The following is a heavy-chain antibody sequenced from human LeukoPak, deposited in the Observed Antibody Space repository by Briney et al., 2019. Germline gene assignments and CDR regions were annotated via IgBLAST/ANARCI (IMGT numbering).Heavy chain of an antibody. J-gene: IGHJ6*03. CDR2: IYTSGST. D-gene: IGHD3-3*01. V-gene: IGHV4-4*07. Sequence: PSETLSLTCTVSGGSISSYYWSWIRQPAGKGLEWIGRIYTSGSTNYNPSLKSRVTMSVDTSKNQFSLKLSSVTAADTAVYYCARTYYDFWSGNFHSYYYMDVWGKGTTVTVSS. CDR1: GGSISSYY. CDR3: ARTYYDFWSGNFHSYYYMDV.